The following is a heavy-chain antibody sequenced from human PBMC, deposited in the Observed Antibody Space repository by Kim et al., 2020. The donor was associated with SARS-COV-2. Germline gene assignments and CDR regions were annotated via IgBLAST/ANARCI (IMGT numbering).Heavy chain of an antibody. CDR3: ARRGAYSSSEFDP. D-gene: IGHD6-6*01. Sequence: GESLKISCKGSGYSFTNYWIGWVRQMPGKGLEWMGIIYPGDSDIRYSASFQGQVTITADKTISTAYLKWSSLKASDNAMYYCARRGAYSSSEFDPWGQGTLVTVSS. CDR2: IYPGDSDI. CDR1: GYSFTNYW. V-gene: IGHV5-51*01. J-gene: IGHJ5*02.